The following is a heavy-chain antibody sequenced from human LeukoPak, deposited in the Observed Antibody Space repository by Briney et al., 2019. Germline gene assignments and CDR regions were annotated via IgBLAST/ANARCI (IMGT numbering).Heavy chain of an antibody. V-gene: IGHV3-21*01. D-gene: IGHD3-3*01. J-gene: IGHJ3*02. CDR2: ISSSSSYI. Sequence: GGSLRLSCAASGFTFSSYAMSWVRQAPGKGLEWVSSISSSSSYIYYADSVKGRFTISRDNAKNSLYLQMNSLRAEDTAVYYCARERDFWSGREPYAFDIWGQGTMVTVSS. CDR3: ARERDFWSGREPYAFDI. CDR1: GFTFSSYA.